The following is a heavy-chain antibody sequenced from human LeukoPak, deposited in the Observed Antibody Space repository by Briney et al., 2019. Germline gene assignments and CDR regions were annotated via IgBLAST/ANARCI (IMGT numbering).Heavy chain of an antibody. Sequence: GGSLRLSCAASGFTFSSYSMNWVRQAPGKGLEWVSSISSSSSYIYYADSVKGRLTTSRDNTKSSLHLQMNSLRAEDTAVYYCGRGHWGLDYWGQGALVTVSS. V-gene: IGHV3-21*01. D-gene: IGHD7-27*01. CDR1: GFTFSSYS. J-gene: IGHJ4*02. CDR3: GRGHWGLDY. CDR2: ISSSSSYI.